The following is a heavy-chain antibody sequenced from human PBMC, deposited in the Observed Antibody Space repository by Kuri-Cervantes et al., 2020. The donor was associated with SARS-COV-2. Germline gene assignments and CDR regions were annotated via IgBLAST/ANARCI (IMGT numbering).Heavy chain of an antibody. J-gene: IGHJ4*02. CDR1: GFPLGTYA. CDR3: ARSRVGPDSSGYYFDH. CDR2: LSSGGFIT. Sequence: GESLKISCAASGFPLGTYALTWVRQAPGKGLDWVSSLSSGGFITYYADSAKGRFTISSDVSKNTVHLQMDGLRGEDTAIYYCARSRVGPDSSGYYFDHWGQGIPVTVSS. V-gene: IGHV3-23*01. D-gene: IGHD3-22*01.